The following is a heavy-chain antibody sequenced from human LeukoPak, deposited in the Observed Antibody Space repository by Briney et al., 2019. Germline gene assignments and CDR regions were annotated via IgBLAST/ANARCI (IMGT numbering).Heavy chain of an antibody. Sequence: PSETLSLTCPVSGDSISSSSSYWGWIRQPPGKGLEWIGSIYYSGSSYYNPSLKSRVIISVDTSKNQFSLKLSSVTAADTAVYYCARLLRGYSYEPRNWFDPWGQGTLVTVSS. V-gene: IGHV4-39*07. J-gene: IGHJ5*02. D-gene: IGHD5-18*01. CDR3: ARLLRGYSYEPRNWFDP. CDR2: IYYSGSS. CDR1: GDSISSSSSY.